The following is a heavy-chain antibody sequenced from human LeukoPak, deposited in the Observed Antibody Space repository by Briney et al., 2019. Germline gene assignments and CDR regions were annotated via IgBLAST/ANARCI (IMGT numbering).Heavy chain of an antibody. CDR3: ARSNQADDY. CDR2: ISWNSGSI. J-gene: IGHJ4*02. D-gene: IGHD1-14*01. V-gene: IGHV3-9*01. Sequence: GGSLRLSCAASGFTFDDYAMHWVRQAPGKGLEWVSGISWNSGSIGYADSVKGRFTISRDNAENTLYLQMDSLRAEDTAVYYCARSNQADDYWGQGTLVTVSS. CDR1: GFTFDDYA.